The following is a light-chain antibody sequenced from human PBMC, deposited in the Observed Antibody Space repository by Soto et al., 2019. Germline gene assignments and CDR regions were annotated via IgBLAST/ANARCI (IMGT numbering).Light chain of an antibody. CDR3: SSYTSSSTHVV. Sequence: QSVLTQPASVSGSRGQSITISCTGTSSDVGGYNYVSWYQQHPGKAPKLMIYDVSNRPSGVSDRFSGSKSGNTASLTISGLQAEDEADYYGSSYTSSSTHVVFGGGTKLTV. J-gene: IGLJ2*01. V-gene: IGLV2-14*01. CDR1: SSDVGGYNY. CDR2: DVS.